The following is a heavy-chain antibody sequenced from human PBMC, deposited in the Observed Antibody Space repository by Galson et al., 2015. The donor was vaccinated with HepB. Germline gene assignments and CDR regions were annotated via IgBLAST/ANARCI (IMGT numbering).Heavy chain of an antibody. Sequence: CAISGDSVSSNSAAWNWIRQSPSRGLEWLGRTYYRSKWYNDYAVSVKSRITINPDTSKNQFSLQLNSVTPEDTAVYYCARDGCTNGVCYFPSYGMDVWGQGTTATVSS. CDR1: GDSVSSNSAA. V-gene: IGHV6-1*01. D-gene: IGHD2-8*01. CDR2: TYYRSKWYN. CDR3: ARDGCTNGVCYFPSYGMDV. J-gene: IGHJ6*02.